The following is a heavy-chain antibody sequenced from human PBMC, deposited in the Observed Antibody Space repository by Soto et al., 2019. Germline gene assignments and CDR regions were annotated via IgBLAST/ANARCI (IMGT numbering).Heavy chain of an antibody. V-gene: IGHV1-46*01. J-gene: IGHJ5*02. CDR3: GRDSFRIRYCSGGSCDNRFDP. Sequence: ASVKVSCKASGYTFTSYYMHWVRQAPGQGLEWMGIINPSGGSTSYAQKFQGRVTMTRDTSTSTVYTELSSLRSEDTAVYYCGRDSFRIRYCSGGSCDNRFDPWGQETLVTVSS. CDR2: INPSGGST. CDR1: GYTFTSYY. D-gene: IGHD2-15*01.